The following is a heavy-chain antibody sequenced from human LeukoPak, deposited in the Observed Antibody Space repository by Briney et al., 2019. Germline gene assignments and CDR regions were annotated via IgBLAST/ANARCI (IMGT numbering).Heavy chain of an antibody. CDR1: GFTFSSYA. J-gene: IGHJ6*03. Sequence: GGSLRLSCAASGFTFSSYAMTWVRQAPGKGLEWVSSMSSSGLTTYYADSVKGRFSISRDNSKNTLYLKMNSLRAEDTAVYYCARGREAATYFQYMGVWGKGTTVTVSS. D-gene: IGHD2-15*01. V-gene: IGHV3-23*01. CDR3: ARGREAATYFQYMGV. CDR2: MSSSGLTT.